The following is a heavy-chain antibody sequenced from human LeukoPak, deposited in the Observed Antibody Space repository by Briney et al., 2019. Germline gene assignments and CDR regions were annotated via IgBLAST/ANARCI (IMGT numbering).Heavy chain of an antibody. Sequence: GASVKVSCKASGYTFTSYGISWVRQAPGQGLEWMGWISVYNGNTNYAQKLQGRVTMTTDTSTSTVYMEVSSLRSEDTAVYYCARRLSSRGYMDVWGKGTTVTVSS. J-gene: IGHJ6*03. D-gene: IGHD6-13*01. V-gene: IGHV1-18*01. CDR3: ARRLSSRGYMDV. CDR2: ISVYNGNT. CDR1: GYTFTSYG.